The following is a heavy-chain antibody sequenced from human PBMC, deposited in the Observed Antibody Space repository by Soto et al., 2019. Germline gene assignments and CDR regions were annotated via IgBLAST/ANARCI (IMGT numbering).Heavy chain of an antibody. CDR2: INTSGGAT. V-gene: IGHV3-23*01. CDR1: GFSFSSYA. CDR3: ARRTISGYWFFDL. Sequence: EVQLLESGGGLVQPGGSLRLTCAASGFSFSSYAMSWVRQAPGKGLEWVSGINTSGGATYYTDSVKGRFTISRDNSKNTLCLQMNSLRAEDTAVYYWARRTISGYWFFDLWGRGTLVTVSS. J-gene: IGHJ2*01. D-gene: IGHD1-7*01.